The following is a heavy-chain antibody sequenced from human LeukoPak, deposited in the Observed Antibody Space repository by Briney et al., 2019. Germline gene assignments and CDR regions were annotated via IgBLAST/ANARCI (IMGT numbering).Heavy chain of an antibody. V-gene: IGHV3-11*01. CDR1: AFTFSDYY. J-gene: IGHJ4*02. D-gene: IGHD3-10*01. Sequence: PGGSLRLSCAASAFTFSDYYMSWIRHAPGKGLEWISRISGSGSTTHYADSVKGRFTISRDNANNSLYLQLNSLRAEDTAVYYCARGRRVRGVVIGAYYFDLWGQGTLVTVSS. CDR2: ISGSGSTT. CDR3: ARGRRVRGVVIGAYYFDL.